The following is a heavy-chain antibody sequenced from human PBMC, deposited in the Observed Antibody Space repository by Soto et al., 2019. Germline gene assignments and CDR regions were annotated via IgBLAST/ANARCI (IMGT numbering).Heavy chain of an antibody. Sequence: LSLTCAVSGDSITSNNWGSWVRQAPGKGLEWIGEIYHSGATTYNPSLKNRATISVDPSKNHFSLKLTSVTAADTAVYFCARDLGTGTDYWGRGTLVTVSS. CDR3: ARDLGTGTDY. J-gene: IGHJ4*02. V-gene: IGHV4-4*01. CDR1: GDSITSNNW. CDR2: IYHSGAT. D-gene: IGHD1-1*01.